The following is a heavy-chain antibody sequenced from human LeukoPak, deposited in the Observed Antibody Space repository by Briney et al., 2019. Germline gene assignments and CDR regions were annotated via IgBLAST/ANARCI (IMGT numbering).Heavy chain of an antibody. D-gene: IGHD6-13*01. CDR3: AKQPGIAAAGPYNWFDP. Sequence: SLRPSCAPSGFTPTSDATSWVRHAPQKGLEWVSAISSSGGSIYHADSVKDRFTISRDNSNNTLDLQMNSLRAEDRAVYYCAKQPGIAAAGPYNWFDPWGQGTLVSVSS. CDR1: GFTPTSDA. J-gene: IGHJ5*02. V-gene: IGHV3-23*01. CDR2: ISSSGGSI.